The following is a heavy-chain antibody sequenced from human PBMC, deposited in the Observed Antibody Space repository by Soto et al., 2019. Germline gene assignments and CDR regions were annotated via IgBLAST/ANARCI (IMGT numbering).Heavy chain of an antibody. V-gene: IGHV4-39*01. Sequence: SETLSLTCTVSGGSISSSSYYWGWIRQPPGKGLEWIGSIYYSGSTYYNPSLKSRVTISVDTSKNQFSLKLSSVTAADTAVYYCARHALGDGYSDYWGQGTLVTVSS. CDR1: GGSISSSSYY. D-gene: IGHD3-22*01. J-gene: IGHJ4*02. CDR2: IYYSGST. CDR3: ARHALGDGYSDY.